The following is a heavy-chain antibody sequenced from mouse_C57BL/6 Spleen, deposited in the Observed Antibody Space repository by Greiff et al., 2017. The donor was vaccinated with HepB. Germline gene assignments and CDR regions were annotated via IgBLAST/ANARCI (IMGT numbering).Heavy chain of an antibody. CDR3: ARREGYYSNYYAMAY. D-gene: IGHD2-12*01. CDR1: GYTFTSYW. Sequence: VQLQQSGAELVMPGASVKLSCKASGYTFTSYWMHWVKQRPGQGLEWIGEIDPSDSYTNYNQKFKGNSTLTVDKSSSTAYMQLSSLTSEGSAVYYCARREGYYSNYYAMAYWGQGTSVTVSS. CDR2: IDPSDSYT. V-gene: IGHV1-69*01. J-gene: IGHJ4*01.